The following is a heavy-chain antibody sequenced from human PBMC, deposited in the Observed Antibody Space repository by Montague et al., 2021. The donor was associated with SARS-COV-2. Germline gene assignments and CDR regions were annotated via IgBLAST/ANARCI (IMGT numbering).Heavy chain of an antibody. CDR1: GFTFSSYW. V-gene: IGHV3-74*01. CDR3: ARGYFPVGGSENWGSYGIDV. CDR2: VKGDGSRI. D-gene: IGHD3-16*01. Sequence: SLRLSCAASGFTFSSYWMHWVRQAPGTGLVWVSRVKGDGSRISYADSVKGRFTISRDNAKNTLYLQMNSLRAEDTAVYFCARGYFPVGGSENWGSYGIDVWGQGTTVTVSS. J-gene: IGHJ6*02.